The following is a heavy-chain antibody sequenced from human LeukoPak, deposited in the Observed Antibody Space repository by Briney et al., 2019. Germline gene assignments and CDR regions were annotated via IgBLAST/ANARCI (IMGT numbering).Heavy chain of an antibody. CDR1: SGSITATGTYY. CDR3: AREPVAGSRFDP. J-gene: IGHJ5*02. Sequence: SGPTLVNPSENLSLTCTVSSGSITATGTYYGCWIGQPTRQRLGWIGRNYTSRSTYYNPSYKSRVTISVETSKPRFSLNLSAVTAEDTSVYYCAREPVAGSRFDPWGQGTLVTVS. D-gene: IGHD2-15*01. CDR2: NYTSRST. V-gene: IGHV4-61*02.